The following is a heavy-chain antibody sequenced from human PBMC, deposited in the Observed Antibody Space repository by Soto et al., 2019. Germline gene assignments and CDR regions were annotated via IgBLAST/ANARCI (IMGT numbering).Heavy chain of an antibody. J-gene: IGHJ6*02. CDR2: ISPGDSDT. D-gene: IGHD3-10*01. CDR1: GYTFTDYW. V-gene: IGHV5-51*01. Sequence: PGESLKISCKESGYTFTDYWIGWVRQLPGKGLEWMGIISPGDSDTRNSPTFQGHFTITVDKSTSTACLEWNTLKASDTARYYCARHNSYFRYGYCAMDFWGQGTTVTVSS. CDR3: ARHNSYFRYGYCAMDF.